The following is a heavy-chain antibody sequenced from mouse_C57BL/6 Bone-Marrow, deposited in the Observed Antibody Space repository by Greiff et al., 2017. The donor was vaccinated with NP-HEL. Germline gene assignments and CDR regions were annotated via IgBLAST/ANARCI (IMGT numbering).Heavy chain of an antibody. V-gene: IGHV1-69*01. CDR3: ARYRQLGYYFDY. Sequence: QVQLKQPGAELVMPGASVKLSCKASGYTFTSYWMHWVKQRPGQGLEWIGEIDPSDSYTNYNQKFKGKSTLTVDQSSSTAYMQLSSLTSEDSAVYYCARYRQLGYYFDYWGQGTTLTVSS. CDR2: IDPSDSYT. D-gene: IGHD4-1*02. J-gene: IGHJ2*01. CDR1: GYTFTSYW.